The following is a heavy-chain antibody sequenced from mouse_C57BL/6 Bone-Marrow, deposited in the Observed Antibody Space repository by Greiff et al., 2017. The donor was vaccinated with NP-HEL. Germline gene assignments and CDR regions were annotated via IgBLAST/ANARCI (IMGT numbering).Heavy chain of an antibody. CDR3: ARPYYYAMDY. CDR1: GFTFSDYG. V-gene: IGHV5-17*01. Sequence: EVQLVESGGGLVKPGGSLKLSCAASGFTFSDYGMHWVRQAPEKGLKWVAYISSGSSTIYYADTVKGRFTISRDNAKNTLFLQMTSLRSEDTAMYYCARPYYYAMDYWGRGTSVTVSS. J-gene: IGHJ4*01. CDR2: ISSGSSTI.